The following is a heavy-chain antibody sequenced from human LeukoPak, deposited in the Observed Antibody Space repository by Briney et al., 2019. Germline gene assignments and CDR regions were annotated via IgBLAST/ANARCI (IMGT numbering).Heavy chain of an antibody. V-gene: IGHV3-53*05. Sequence: GGSLRLSCAASGFTVSSNYMSWVRQAPGKGLEWVSVIYSGGSTYYADSVKGRFTISRDNSKNTLYLQMNSLRAEDTAVYYCARDPKKQWLAPPLDYWGQGTLVTVSS. J-gene: IGHJ4*02. D-gene: IGHD6-19*01. CDR2: IYSGGST. CDR1: GFTVSSNY. CDR3: ARDPKKQWLAPPLDY.